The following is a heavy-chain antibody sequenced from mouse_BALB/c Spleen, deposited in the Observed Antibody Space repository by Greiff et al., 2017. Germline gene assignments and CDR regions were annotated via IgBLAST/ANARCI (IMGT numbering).Heavy chain of an antibody. J-gene: IGHJ4*01. CDR2: INPSTGYT. CDR1: GYTFTSYW. V-gene: IGHV1-7*01. D-gene: IGHD1-1*01. CDR3: ARWNYYYGSSYNYAMDY. Sequence: VQLQESGAELAKPGASVKMSCKASGYTFTSYWMHWVKQRPGQGLEWIGYINPSTGYTEYNQKFKDKATLTADKSSSTAYMQLSSLTSEDSAVYYCARWNYYYGSSYNYAMDYWGQGTSVTVSS.